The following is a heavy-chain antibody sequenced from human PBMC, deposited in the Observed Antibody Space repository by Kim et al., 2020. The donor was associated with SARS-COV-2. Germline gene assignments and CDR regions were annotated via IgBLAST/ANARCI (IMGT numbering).Heavy chain of an antibody. V-gene: IGHV3-23*01. CDR1: GFTFSNHA. J-gene: IGHJ4*02. D-gene: IGHD6-13*01. CDR2: IGNAGVAT. CDR3: AKGAAGARHFDY. Sequence: GGSLRLSCAASGFTFSNHAMSWVRQAPGKGLECVSTIGNAGVATYYADSVKGRFTISRDNSKNTLYLQMNNLRAEDTAVYYCAKGAAGARHFDYWGQGTLVTGSS.